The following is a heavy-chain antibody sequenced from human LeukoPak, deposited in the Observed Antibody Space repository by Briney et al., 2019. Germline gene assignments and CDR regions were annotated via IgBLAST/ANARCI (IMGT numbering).Heavy chain of an antibody. J-gene: IGHJ4*02. D-gene: IGHD3-3*02. V-gene: IGHV3-15*01. CDR2: IKSKIAGGST. CDR3: TTGYGHSDFDY. CDR1: GFTITNAR. Sequence: VGSLRLSCVDPGFTITNARVGWVRQAPGKGLGWVGLIKSKIAGGSTDFAAPVKGRFTISIDDSKHTLNLQMNSLKSEDTGVYYCTTGYGHSDFDYWGQGTLVTASS.